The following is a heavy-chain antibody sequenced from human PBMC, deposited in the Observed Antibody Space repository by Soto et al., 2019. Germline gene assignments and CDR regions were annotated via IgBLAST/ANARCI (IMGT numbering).Heavy chain of an antibody. CDR1: GFTFSDYP. J-gene: IGHJ4*02. Sequence: QVQLVESGGGVVQPGRSLSLSCAASGFTFSDYPMHWVRQAPGKGLEWVAVISYDGRVKYYVDSVKGRFTISRDDSKNTLYLQMNSLRVDDTAVYYCARDFIVGAPDYFDYWGQGTLVTLSS. V-gene: IGHV3-30*04. D-gene: IGHD1-26*01. CDR2: ISYDGRVK. CDR3: ARDFIVGAPDYFDY.